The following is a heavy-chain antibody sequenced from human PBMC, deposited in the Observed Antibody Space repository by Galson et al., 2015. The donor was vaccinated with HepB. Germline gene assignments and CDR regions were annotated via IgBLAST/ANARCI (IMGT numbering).Heavy chain of an antibody. Sequence: ETLSLTCGVSGGSISSSNWWSWVRQPPGKGLEWIGEIYHGGSTNSNPSLKSRVTISIDKSKNQFSLKVDSVTAADTAVYYCARIEGYYGSGSARMDYWGQGTLVTVSS. V-gene: IGHV4/OR15-8*01. D-gene: IGHD3-10*01. CDR3: ARIEGYYGSGSARMDY. CDR2: IYHGGST. CDR1: GGSISSSNW. J-gene: IGHJ4*02.